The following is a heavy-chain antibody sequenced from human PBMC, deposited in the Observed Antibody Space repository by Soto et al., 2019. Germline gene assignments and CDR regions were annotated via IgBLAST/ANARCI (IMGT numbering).Heavy chain of an antibody. CDR3: ATSYSSGGTLDY. CDR2: FDPEDGET. J-gene: IGHJ4*02. V-gene: IGHV1-24*01. D-gene: IGHD6-19*01. CDR1: GYTLTELS. Sequence: ASVKVSCKVSGYTLTELSMHWVRQAPGKGLEWMGGFDPEDGETIYAQKFQGRVTMTEDTSTDTAYMELSSLRSEDTAVYYCATSYSSGGTLDYWGQGTLVTVSS.